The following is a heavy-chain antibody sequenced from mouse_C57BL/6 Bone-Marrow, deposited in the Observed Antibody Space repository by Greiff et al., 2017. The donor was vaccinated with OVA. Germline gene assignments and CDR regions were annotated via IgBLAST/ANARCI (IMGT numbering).Heavy chain of an antibody. Sequence: QVQLKESDAELVKPGASVKISCKVSGYTFTDHTIHWMKQRPEQGLEWIGNIYPRDGSTKYNEKFKGKATLTADKSSSTAYMQLSSLTTEDSAIYYCASRDGSSYGAMDYWGQGTSVTVSS. CDR2: IYPRDGST. V-gene: IGHV1-78*01. CDR1: GYTFTDHT. J-gene: IGHJ4*01. CDR3: ASRDGSSYGAMDY. D-gene: IGHD1-1*01.